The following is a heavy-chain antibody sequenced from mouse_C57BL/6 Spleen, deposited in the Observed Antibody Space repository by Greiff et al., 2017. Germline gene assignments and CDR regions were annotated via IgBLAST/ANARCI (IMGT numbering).Heavy chain of an antibody. J-gene: IGHJ2*01. Sequence: EVQLQQSGPELVKPGASVKMSCKASGYTFTDYNMHWVKQSHGKSLEWIGYINPNNGGTSYNQKFKGKATLTVNKSSSTAYMELRSLTSEDSAVYYCARSGITTEYYFDYWGQGTTLTVSS. CDR1: GYTFTDYN. CDR3: ARSGITTEYYFDY. V-gene: IGHV1-22*01. D-gene: IGHD1-1*01. CDR2: INPNNGGT.